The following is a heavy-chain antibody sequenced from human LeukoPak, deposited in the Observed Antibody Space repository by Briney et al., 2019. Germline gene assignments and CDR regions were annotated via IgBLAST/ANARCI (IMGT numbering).Heavy chain of an antibody. Sequence: SETLSLTYTVSGGSISSGGYYWSWIRQHPGKGLEWIGYIYYSGSTYYNPSLKSRVTISVDTSKNQFSLKLSSVTAADTAVYYCARRWHSYGHAQGYYYYYMDVWGKGTTVTVSS. V-gene: IGHV4-31*03. CDR3: ARRWHSYGHAQGYYYYYMDV. J-gene: IGHJ6*03. CDR2: IYYSGST. CDR1: GGSISSGGYY. D-gene: IGHD5-18*01.